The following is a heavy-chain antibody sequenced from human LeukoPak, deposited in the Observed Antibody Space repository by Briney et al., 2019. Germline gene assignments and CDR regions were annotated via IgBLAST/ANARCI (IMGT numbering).Heavy chain of an antibody. Sequence: PGASVKVSCKASGGTFSSYAISWVRQAPGQGLEWMGGIIPIFGTANYAQKFQGRVTITTDESTSTAYMELSSLRSEDTAVYYCARGSSPYSVTIFGVAPVGRDFDYWGQGTLVTVSS. CDR1: GGTFSSYA. J-gene: IGHJ4*02. CDR2: IIPIFGTA. CDR3: ARGSSPYSVTIFGVAPVGRDFDY. V-gene: IGHV1-69*05. D-gene: IGHD3-3*01.